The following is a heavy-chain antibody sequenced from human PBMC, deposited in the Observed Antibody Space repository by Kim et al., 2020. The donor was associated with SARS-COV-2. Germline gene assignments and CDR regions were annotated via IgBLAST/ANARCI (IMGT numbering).Heavy chain of an antibody. CDR1: GGSVSSGSYY. CDR3: AREWELTSSSYYYYGM. D-gene: IGHD1-26*01. Sequence: SETLSLTCTVSGGSVSSGSYYWSWIRQPPGKGLEWIGYIYYSGSTNYNPSLKSRVTISVDTSKNQFSLKLSSVTAADTAVYYCAREWELTSSSYYYYGM. CDR2: IYYSGST. V-gene: IGHV4-61*01. J-gene: IGHJ6*01.